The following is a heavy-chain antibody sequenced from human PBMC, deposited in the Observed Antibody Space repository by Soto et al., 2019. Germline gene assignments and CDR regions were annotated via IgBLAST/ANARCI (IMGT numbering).Heavy chain of an antibody. D-gene: IGHD3-3*01. CDR3: ARGPLYDFWSGYYPPNYYYYYMDV. Sequence: SETLSLTCTVSGGSISSSSYYWGWIRQPPGKGLEWIGSIYYSGSTYYNPSLKGRVTISVDTSKNQFSLKLSSVTAADTAVYYCARGPLYDFWSGYYPPNYYYYYMDVWGKGTTVTVS. J-gene: IGHJ6*03. CDR1: GGSISSSSYY. V-gene: IGHV4-39*01. CDR2: IYYSGST.